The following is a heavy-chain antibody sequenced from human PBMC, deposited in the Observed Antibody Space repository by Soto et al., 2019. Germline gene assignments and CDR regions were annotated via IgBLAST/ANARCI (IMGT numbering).Heavy chain of an antibody. CDR3: AIDYPYILTGYSSPNWYFDL. CDR1: GGTFSSYA. J-gene: IGHJ2*01. D-gene: IGHD3-9*01. CDR2: VIPTFGTA. Sequence: QVQLVQSGAEVKKPGSSVKVSCKASGGTFSSYAIIWVRQAPGQGLEWMGGVIPTFGTANYAQKFQGRVTINADESTSTAYMELSSLRSEDTAVYYCAIDYPYILTGYSSPNWYFDLWGRGTLVTVSS. V-gene: IGHV1-69*01.